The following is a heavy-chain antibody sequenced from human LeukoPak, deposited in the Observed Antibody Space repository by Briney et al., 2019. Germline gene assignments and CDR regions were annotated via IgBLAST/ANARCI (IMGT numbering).Heavy chain of an antibody. Sequence: GGSLRLSCAASGFIFTNYFMSWVRKAPGKGLEWVASIKHDGSEKYYVDSVRGRFTISRDNTMNSLYLQMSSLRAEDTAVYYCATDRGWRTSGYYLYYFEYWGQGTLVTYSS. CDR3: ATDRGWRTSGYYLYYFEY. V-gene: IGHV3-7*01. J-gene: IGHJ4*02. D-gene: IGHD3-3*01. CDR2: IKHDGSEK. CDR1: GFIFTNYF.